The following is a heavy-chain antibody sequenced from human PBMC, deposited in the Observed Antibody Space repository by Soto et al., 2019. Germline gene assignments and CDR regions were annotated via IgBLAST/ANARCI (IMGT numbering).Heavy chain of an antibody. D-gene: IGHD5-18*01. CDR3: SRAGTSMLGSSDH. CDR1: AGSISSDGYY. Sequence: QVQLQESGPGLVKPSQTLSLTCTVSAGSISSDGYYWSWIRQYPGKGLEWIGYIYYSGSTYYNPSLQSRVTMSVDTSKNQFSLRLSSVTAADTAVYYCSRAGTSMLGSSDHWGQGTLVTVSS. CDR2: IYYSGST. J-gene: IGHJ4*02. V-gene: IGHV4-31*03.